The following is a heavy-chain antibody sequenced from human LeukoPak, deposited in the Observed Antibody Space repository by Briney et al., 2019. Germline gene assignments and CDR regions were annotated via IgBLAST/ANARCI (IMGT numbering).Heavy chain of an antibody. V-gene: IGHV3-20*04. CDR3: ARAVRTATYYFDY. CDR1: GFTFSSYG. J-gene: IGHJ4*02. D-gene: IGHD5-18*01. CDR2: INWNGGST. Sequence: PGGTLRLSCAASGFTFSSYGMSWVRQAPGKGLEWVSGINWNGGSTGYADSVKGRFTISRDNAKNSLYLQMNSLRAEDTALYYCARAVRTATYYFDYWGQGTLVTVSS.